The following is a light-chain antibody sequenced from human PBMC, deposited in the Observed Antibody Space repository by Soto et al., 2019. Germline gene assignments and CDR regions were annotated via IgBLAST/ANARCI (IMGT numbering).Light chain of an antibody. V-gene: IGKV3-11*01. CDR2: DAT. Sequence: EIVLTQSPATLSLSPGERATLSCRASQSVTWYLAWYQQKPGQAPRLRIYDATNRATGIPARFSGSGSGTDFTLTISSLEPEDFAVYYCQQRTNWLTFGGGTRVEI. J-gene: IGKJ4*01. CDR1: QSVTWY. CDR3: QQRTNWLT.